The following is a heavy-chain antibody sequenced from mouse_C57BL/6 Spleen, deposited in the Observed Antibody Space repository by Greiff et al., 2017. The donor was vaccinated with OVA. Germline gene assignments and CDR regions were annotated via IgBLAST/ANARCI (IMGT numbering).Heavy chain of an antibody. J-gene: IGHJ3*01. V-gene: IGHV10-3*01. CDR2: IRSKSSNSAT. D-gene: IGHD2-2*01. Sequence: EVKLMESGGGLVQPKGSLKLSCAASGFTFNTYAMHWVRQAPGKGLEWVARIRSKSSNSATYYADSVKDRFTISRDDSQSMLYLQMNNLKTEDTAMYYCVREGLYGYDFAYWGQGTLVTVSA. CDR3: VREGLYGYDFAY. CDR1: GFTFNTYA.